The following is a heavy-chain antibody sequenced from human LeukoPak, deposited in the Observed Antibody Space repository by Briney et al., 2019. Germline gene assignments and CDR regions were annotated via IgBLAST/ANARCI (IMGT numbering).Heavy chain of an antibody. CDR2: ISSSSSQT. CDR1: GFTFSSYS. CDR3: AKAASMIVVVTPDY. J-gene: IGHJ4*02. V-gene: IGHV3-21*01. D-gene: IGHD3-22*01. Sequence: GQSLRLSCAASGFTFSSYSMNWARQAPGKGLEWVSCISSSSSQTYYADSVKGRFTISRDNSKNTLYLQMNSLRAEDTAVYYCAKAASMIVVVTPDYWGQGTLVTVSS.